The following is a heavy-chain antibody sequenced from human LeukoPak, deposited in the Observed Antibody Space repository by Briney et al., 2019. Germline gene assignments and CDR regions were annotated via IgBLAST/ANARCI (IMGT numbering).Heavy chain of an antibody. V-gene: IGHV3-74*01. CDR1: GFNFRNYW. CDR2: IDSDDTDT. D-gene: IGHD2/OR15-2a*01. J-gene: IGHJ4*02. Sequence: GGSLRLPCAASGFNFRNYWMHWVRQVPGKGLVWVARIDSDDTDTYADSVKGRFTISRDNAINMVYLQMNSLKADDTAVYYCTKDAGHCHSSTCWKPSDCWGQGALVTVSS. CDR3: TKDAGHCHSSTCWKPSDC.